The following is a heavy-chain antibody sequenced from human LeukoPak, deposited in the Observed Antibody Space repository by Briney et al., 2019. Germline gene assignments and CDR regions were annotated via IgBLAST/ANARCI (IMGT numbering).Heavy chain of an antibody. V-gene: IGHV1-2*02. D-gene: IGHD3-9*01. CDR3: ARVARDEYYDILTGYYSPHFDY. Sequence: ASVKVSCKASGYTFTGYYMHWLRQAPGQGLEWMGWINPNSGGTNYAQKFQGRVTMTRDTSISTAYMELSRPRSDDTAVYYCARVARDEYYDILTGYYSPHFDYWGQGTLVTVSS. CDR1: GYTFTGYY. CDR2: INPNSGGT. J-gene: IGHJ4*02.